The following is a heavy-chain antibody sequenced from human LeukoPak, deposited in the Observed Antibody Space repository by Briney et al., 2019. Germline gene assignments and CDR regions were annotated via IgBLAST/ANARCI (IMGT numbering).Heavy chain of an antibody. CDR1: GFTFSSYA. J-gene: IGHJ4*02. CDR3: AKDPLWSGYFPEFDY. Sequence: GGSLRLSCGASGFTFSSYAMSWVRQAPGKGLEWVSAISGSGGSTYYADSVKGRFTISRDNSKNTLYLQMNSLRAEDTAVYYCAKDPLWSGYFPEFDYWGQGTLVTVSS. CDR2: ISGSGGST. D-gene: IGHD3-3*01. V-gene: IGHV3-23*01.